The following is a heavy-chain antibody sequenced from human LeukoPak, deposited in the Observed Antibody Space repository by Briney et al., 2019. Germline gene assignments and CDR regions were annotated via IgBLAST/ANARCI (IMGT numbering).Heavy chain of an antibody. CDR1: GYTFTGYY. Sequence: ASVKVSCKASGYTFTGYYMHWVRQAPGQGLEWMGWINPNSGGTNYAQKFQGRVTMTRDTSISTAYMELSRLRSDDTAVYYCARGYYDSSGYDYFDYWGQGTLVTVSS. V-gene: IGHV1-2*02. J-gene: IGHJ4*02. CDR2: INPNSGGT. D-gene: IGHD3-22*01. CDR3: ARGYYDSSGYDYFDY.